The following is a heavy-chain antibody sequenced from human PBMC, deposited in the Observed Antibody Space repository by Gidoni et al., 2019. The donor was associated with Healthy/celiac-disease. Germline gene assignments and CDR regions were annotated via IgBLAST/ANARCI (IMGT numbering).Heavy chain of an antibody. Sequence: QVQLVESGGGVVQPGRSLRLSCAASGFTFSSYGMHWVRQAPGKGLEWVAVISYDGSNKYYADSVKGRFTISRDNSKNTLYLQMNSLRAEDTAVYYCAKDIAAANNYYYYYMDVWGKGTTVTVSS. V-gene: IGHV3-30*18. CDR3: AKDIAAANNYYYYYMDV. J-gene: IGHJ6*03. CDR1: GFTFSSYG. D-gene: IGHD6-13*01. CDR2: ISYDGSNK.